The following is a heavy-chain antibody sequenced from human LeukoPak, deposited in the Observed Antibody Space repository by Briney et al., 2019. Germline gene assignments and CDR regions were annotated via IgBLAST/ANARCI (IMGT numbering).Heavy chain of an antibody. CDR3: ARGGSYYDFWSGYYDYYYYMDV. D-gene: IGHD3-3*01. CDR2: IYYSGST. Sequence: SETLSLTCTVSGGSISSYYWSWIRQPPGKGLEWIGYIYYSGSTNYNPSLKSRDTISVDTSKNQFSLRLTSVTAADTAVYYCARGGSYYDFWSGYYDYYYYMDVWGKGTTVTVSS. V-gene: IGHV4-59*01. CDR1: GGSISSYY. J-gene: IGHJ6*03.